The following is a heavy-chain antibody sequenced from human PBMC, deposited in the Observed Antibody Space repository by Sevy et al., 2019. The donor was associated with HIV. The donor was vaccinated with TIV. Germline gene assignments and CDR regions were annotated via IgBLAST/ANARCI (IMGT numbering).Heavy chain of an antibody. V-gene: IGHV3-23*01. CDR2: ISITGGST. D-gene: IGHD3-10*01. Sequence: GGSLRLSCAASGFTFSIYAMSWVRQAPGKGLEWVSVISITGGSTYYAGSVKGRFTISRDNSKNTLYLQMNTLRAEDTAVYYCAKDRVSGTYYTGDFDYWGQGTLVTVSS. CDR3: AKDRVSGTYYTGDFDY. J-gene: IGHJ4*02. CDR1: GFTFSIYA.